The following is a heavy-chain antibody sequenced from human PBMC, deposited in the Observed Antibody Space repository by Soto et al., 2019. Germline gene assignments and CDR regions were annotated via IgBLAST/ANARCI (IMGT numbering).Heavy chain of an antibody. CDR3: ARSLYCSGGSGEDYYYYYGMDV. J-gene: IGHJ6*02. V-gene: IGHV1-69*06. D-gene: IGHD2-15*01. CDR2: IIPIFGTA. CDR1: GGTFSSYA. Sequence: QVQLVQSGAEVKKPGSSVKVSCKASGGTFSSYAISWVRQAPGQGLEWMGGIIPIFGTANYAQKFQGRVTITADKSTSTAYIELSSLRSEDTAVYYCARSLYCSGGSGEDYYYYYGMDVWGQGTTVTVSS.